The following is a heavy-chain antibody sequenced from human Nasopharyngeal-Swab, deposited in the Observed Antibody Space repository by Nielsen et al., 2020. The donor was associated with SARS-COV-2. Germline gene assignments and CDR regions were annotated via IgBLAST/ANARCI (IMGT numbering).Heavy chain of an antibody. V-gene: IGHV4-30-2*01. D-gene: IGHD7-27*01. J-gene: IGHJ4*02. CDR1: SGSISSGGYS. CDR3: AREENWGGFDY. CDR2: IYHSGST. Sequence: SETLSLTCAVSSGSISSGGYSWSWIRQPPGKGLEWIGYIYHSGSTYYNPSLKSRVTISVDRSKNQFSLKLSSVTAADTAVYYCAREENWGGFDYWGQGTLVTVSS.